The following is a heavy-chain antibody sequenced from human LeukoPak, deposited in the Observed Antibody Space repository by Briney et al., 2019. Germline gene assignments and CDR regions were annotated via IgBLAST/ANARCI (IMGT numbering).Heavy chain of an antibody. CDR3: ARGRGSGHKENWFDP. CDR1: GYAFTTYD. CDR2: MNPNSGNT. J-gene: IGHJ5*02. Sequence: ASVKVSCKASGYAFTTYDINWVRQATGQGPEWMGWMNPNSGNTGYTQNFQGRVTMTRNTSISTAYMELSSLKSEDTAVYYCARGRGSGHKENWFDPWGLGTLVTVSS. V-gene: IGHV1-8*01. D-gene: IGHD6-19*01.